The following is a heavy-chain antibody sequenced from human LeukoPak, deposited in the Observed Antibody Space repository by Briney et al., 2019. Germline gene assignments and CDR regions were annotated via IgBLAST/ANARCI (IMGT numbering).Heavy chain of an antibody. D-gene: IGHD5-12*01. Sequence: GGSLRLSCAASGFTFSSFGIHWVRQAPGKGLEWVAFIRSDGISKYYADSVKGRFTISRDNSKSTLYLQVNSLGAEDTAVYYCAKGKIPPGGFHFDYWGQGTLVTDSS. CDR2: IRSDGISK. J-gene: IGHJ4*02. V-gene: IGHV3-30*02. CDR3: AKGKIPPGGFHFDY. CDR1: GFTFSSFG.